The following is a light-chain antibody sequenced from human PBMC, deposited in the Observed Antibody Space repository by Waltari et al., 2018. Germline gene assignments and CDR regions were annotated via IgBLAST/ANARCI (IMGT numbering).Light chain of an antibody. V-gene: IGLV4-69*01. Sequence: QLVLTQSPSASASLGASVKLTCTLSSGHSSNIIARLQQQPGKGPRYLMQVNSDGSHRKGDEIRNRLTGGSSGAEGSLTITSLQSEDEADYSCETGGHGTWVFGGGTKLTVL. CDR2: VNSDGSH. CDR3: ETGGHGTWV. J-gene: IGLJ3*02. CDR1: SGHSSNI.